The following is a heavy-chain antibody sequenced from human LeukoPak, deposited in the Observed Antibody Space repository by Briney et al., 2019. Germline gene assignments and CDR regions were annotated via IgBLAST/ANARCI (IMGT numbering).Heavy chain of an antibody. CDR3: ASTYYYDSSGDYYWQFDY. J-gene: IGHJ4*02. Sequence: SETLSLTCTVSGGSISSSSYYWGWIRQPPGKGLDWLGSFYYSGSTYYNPSLKSRVTISVDTSKNQFSLKLSSVTAVDTAVYYCASTYYYDSSGDYYWQFDYWGQGTLVTVSS. V-gene: IGHV4-39*07. D-gene: IGHD3-22*01. CDR2: FYYSGST. CDR1: GGSISSSSYY.